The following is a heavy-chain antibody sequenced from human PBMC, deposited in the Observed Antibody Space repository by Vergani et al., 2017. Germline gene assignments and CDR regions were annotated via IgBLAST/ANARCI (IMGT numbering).Heavy chain of an antibody. CDR2: IDPSDSYT. D-gene: IGHD6-19*01. Sequence: EVQLVQSGAEVKKPGESLRISCKGSGYSFTSYWISWVHQMPGKGLEWMGRIDPSDSYTNYSPSFQGHVTISADKSISTVYLQWSSLKASDTAMYYCARQVAVAGKWWGPYYYYCMDVWGQGTTVTVSS. J-gene: IGHJ6*02. CDR3: ARQVAVAGKWWGPYYYYCMDV. V-gene: IGHV5-10-1*01. CDR1: GYSFTSYW.